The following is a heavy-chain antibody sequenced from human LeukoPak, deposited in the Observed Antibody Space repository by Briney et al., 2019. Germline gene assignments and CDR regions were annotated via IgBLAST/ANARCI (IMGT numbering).Heavy chain of an antibody. CDR1: GGSISSGGYY. J-gene: IGHJ4*02. CDR3: ARGDSYYDSSGYPFDY. Sequence: SETLSLTCTVSGGSISSGGYYWSWIRQHPGKGLEWIGYIYYSGSTYYNPSLKSRVTISVDTSKNQFSLELSSVTAADTAVYYCARGDSYYDSSGYPFDYWGQGTLVTVSS. V-gene: IGHV4-31*03. D-gene: IGHD3-22*01. CDR2: IYYSGST.